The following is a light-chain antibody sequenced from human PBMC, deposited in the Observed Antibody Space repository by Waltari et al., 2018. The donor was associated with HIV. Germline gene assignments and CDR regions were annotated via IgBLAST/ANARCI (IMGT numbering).Light chain of an antibody. Sequence: EIVLTQSPGTLSLSPGERVTLSCRASQTVRSNYLAWYQQKPGQAPRLLIYDAFKRATGIPVRFSGSGSGTDFTLTISRLGPEDFAVYYCQQYGGSARTFGQGTKVEI. CDR2: DAF. CDR1: QTVRSNY. J-gene: IGKJ1*01. V-gene: IGKV3-20*01. CDR3: QQYGGSART.